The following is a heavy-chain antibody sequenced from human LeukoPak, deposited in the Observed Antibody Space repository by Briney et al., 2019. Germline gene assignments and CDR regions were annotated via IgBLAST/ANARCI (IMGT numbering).Heavy chain of an antibody. Sequence: PGGSLRLSCVASGFIFSNYDVNWVRQAPGKGLEWLAYISGSGSTKYYADSVKGRFTISRDNAKNTVSLQMNSLRAEDTGVYYCARAPSEIGGYYPEYFRHWGQGTLVTVSS. CDR1: GFIFSNYD. J-gene: IGHJ1*01. V-gene: IGHV3-48*03. D-gene: IGHD3-22*01. CDR2: ISGSGSTK. CDR3: ARAPSEIGGYYPEYFRH.